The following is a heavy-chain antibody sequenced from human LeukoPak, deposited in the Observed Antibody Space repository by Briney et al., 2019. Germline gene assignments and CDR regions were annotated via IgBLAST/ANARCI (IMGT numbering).Heavy chain of an antibody. Sequence: GGSLRLSCAASGFTFSSYAMSWARQAPGKGLEWVSVISGSGGSTYYADSVKGRFTISRDNSMNTLYLQMNSLRAEDAAVYYCAKGPPTGGYGDYWGQGTLVTVSS. D-gene: IGHD5-12*01. CDR1: GFTFSSYA. V-gene: IGHV3-23*01. CDR2: ISGSGGST. J-gene: IGHJ4*02. CDR3: AKGPPTGGYGDY.